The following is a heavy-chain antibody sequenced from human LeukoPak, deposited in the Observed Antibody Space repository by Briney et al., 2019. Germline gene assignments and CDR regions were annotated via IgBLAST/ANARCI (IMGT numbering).Heavy chain of an antibody. Sequence: SVKVPCKASGGTFSSYAISWVRQAPGQGLEWMGGIIPIFGTANYAQKFQGRVTITADESTSTAYMELSSLRSEDTAVYYCARSTIFGVAMGYNWFDPWGQGTLVTVSS. D-gene: IGHD3-3*01. V-gene: IGHV1-69*13. CDR2: IIPIFGTA. CDR3: ARSTIFGVAMGYNWFDP. J-gene: IGHJ5*02. CDR1: GGTFSSYA.